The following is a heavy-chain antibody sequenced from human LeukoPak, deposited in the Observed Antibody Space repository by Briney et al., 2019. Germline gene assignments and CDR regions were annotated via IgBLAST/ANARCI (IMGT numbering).Heavy chain of an antibody. CDR3: ASRSSGYLDAFDI. Sequence: SVKVSCKASGGTFSGYAISWVRQAPGQGLEWMGRIIPIFGTANYAQKFQGRVTITTDESTSTAYMELSSLRSEDTAVYYCASRSSGYLDAFDIWGQGTMVTVSS. CDR2: IIPIFGTA. V-gene: IGHV1-69*05. J-gene: IGHJ3*02. CDR1: GGTFSGYA. D-gene: IGHD3-22*01.